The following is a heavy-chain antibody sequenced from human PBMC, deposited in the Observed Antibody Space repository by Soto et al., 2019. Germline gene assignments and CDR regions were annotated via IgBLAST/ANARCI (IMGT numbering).Heavy chain of an antibody. V-gene: IGHV1-46*01. CDR3: ARPHDYIWGSHRTIESYAMDV. D-gene: IGHD3-16*02. CDR2: INPNSGST. CDR1: GCSVTSYY. Sequence: GASVKVSCKASGCSVTSYYMRWVRQAPVQGLEWMGIINPNSGSTTYAQKFQGRVTMTRDTSTTTVYMELTSLTSGDTAVYYCARPHDYIWGSHRTIESYAMDVWGQGTTVTVSS. J-gene: IGHJ6*02.